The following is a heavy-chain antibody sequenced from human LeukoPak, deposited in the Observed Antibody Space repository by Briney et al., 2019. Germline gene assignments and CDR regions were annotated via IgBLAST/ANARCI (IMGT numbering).Heavy chain of an antibody. Sequence: GGSLRLSCVASGFTFSSNAMTWVRQAPGMGLECVSAMTATGETPYYADSVKGRFTISRDNSRNTLYLQLNNLRAEDTALYYCAKAYGTNGYYQLPIDFWGQGTLVTVSS. CDR2: MTATGETP. CDR3: AKAYGTNGYYQLPIDF. CDR1: GFTFSSNA. V-gene: IGHV3-23*01. J-gene: IGHJ4*02. D-gene: IGHD3-22*01.